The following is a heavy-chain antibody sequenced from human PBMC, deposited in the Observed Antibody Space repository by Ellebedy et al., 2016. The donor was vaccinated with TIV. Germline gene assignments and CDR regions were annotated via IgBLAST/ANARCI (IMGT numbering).Heavy chain of an antibody. CDR1: GFTFSDYA. CDR2: ISFSGGYT. Sequence: AGSLRLSXAASGFTFSDYAMSWVRQAPGKGLHWVSSISFSGGYTSYADSVKGRFTISRDNSKNTLHLQMNSLRADDTAIYYCAKDQGSTVVSKGRDFWGQGTLVTVSP. V-gene: IGHV3-23*01. D-gene: IGHD4-23*01. J-gene: IGHJ1*01. CDR3: AKDQGSTVVSKGRDF.